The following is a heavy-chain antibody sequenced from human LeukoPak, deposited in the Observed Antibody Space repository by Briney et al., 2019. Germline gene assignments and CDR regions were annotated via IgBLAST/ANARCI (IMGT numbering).Heavy chain of an antibody. V-gene: IGHV3-21*01. CDR1: GFSFSSYS. D-gene: IGHD1-26*01. J-gene: IGHJ2*01. CDR3: ARDGGGEVGALVYWYFDL. Sequence: GGSLRLSCAAAGFSFSSYSMDWVREAPGKWLEWVSSISSSSSYIYYASSVKVQLTISRDTAKNSLYLQMNNLRAEDTAVYYCARDGGGEVGALVYWYFDLWGRGTLVTVSS. CDR2: ISSSSSYI.